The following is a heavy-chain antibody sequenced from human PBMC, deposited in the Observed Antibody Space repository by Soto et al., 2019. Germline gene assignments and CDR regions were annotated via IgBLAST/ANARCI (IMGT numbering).Heavy chain of an antibody. J-gene: IGHJ6*03. CDR1: GFTFSSYS. CDR2: ISSSSSYI. D-gene: IGHD2-2*01. Sequence: EVQLVESGGGLVKPGGSLRLSCAASGFTFSSYSMNWVRQAPGKGLEWVSSISSSSSYIYYADSVKGQFTISRDNAKNSLYLQMNSLRAEDTAVYYCARGGGYCSSTSCYEDYYYYMDVWGKGTTVTVSS. CDR3: ARGGGYCSSTSCYEDYYYYMDV. V-gene: IGHV3-21*01.